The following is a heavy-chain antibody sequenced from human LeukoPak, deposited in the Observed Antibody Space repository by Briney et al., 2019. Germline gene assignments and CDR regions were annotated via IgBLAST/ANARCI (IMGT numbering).Heavy chain of an antibody. D-gene: IGHD4-17*01. CDR2: INQRDSDT. CDR3: ARHVTTASGDRGFDI. J-gene: IGHJ3*02. Sequence: GESLNISCKASGYSFTSYWLSWVRQMPGKGLEWMGIINQRDSDTSYTPSFQGQVTISADKSINTAYLQWSGLKASDTAVYYCARHVTTASGDRGFDIWGQGTMVTVSS. CDR1: GYSFTSYW. V-gene: IGHV5-51*01.